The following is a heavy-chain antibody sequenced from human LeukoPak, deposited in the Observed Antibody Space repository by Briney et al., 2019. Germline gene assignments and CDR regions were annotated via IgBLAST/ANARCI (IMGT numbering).Heavy chain of an antibody. V-gene: IGHV3-7*01. D-gene: IGHD2/OR15-2a*01. Sequence: PGGSLRLSCAASGFSLSGYWMSWVRQAPGQGLEWVANIGKDGSRIHYADSVKGRFTISRDNAKNSLYLQMNSLRADDTAIYYCARDLDFYATDYWGQGTLVTVSS. CDR1: GFSLSGYW. CDR3: ARDLDFYATDY. CDR2: IGKDGSRI. J-gene: IGHJ4*02.